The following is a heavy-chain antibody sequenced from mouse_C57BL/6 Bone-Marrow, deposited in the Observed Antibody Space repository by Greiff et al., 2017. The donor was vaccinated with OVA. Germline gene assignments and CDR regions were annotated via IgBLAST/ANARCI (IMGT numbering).Heavy chain of an antibody. CDR3: ARAWYIDV. CDR2: IYPGDGDT. V-gene: IGHV1-82*01. CDR1: GYAFSSSW. J-gene: IGHJ1*03. Sequence: QVQLQQSGPELVKPGASVKISCKASGYAFSSSWMNWVKQRPGKGLEWIGRIYPGDGDTNYNGKFKGKATLTADKSSSTAYMQLSSLTSEDSAVYFCARAWYIDVWGTGTTVTVSS.